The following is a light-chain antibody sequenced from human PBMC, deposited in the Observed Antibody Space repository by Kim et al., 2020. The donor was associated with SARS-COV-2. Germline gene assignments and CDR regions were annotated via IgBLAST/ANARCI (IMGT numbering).Light chain of an antibody. CDR3: QQYDISPT. CDR2: GAS. J-gene: IGKJ1*01. Sequence: EIVLTQSPGTLSLSPGERATLSCRASQSVSSNFLVWYQQKPGQAPRLLIYGASNRATGTQDRFSGSGSATDFTLTISRLEPEDVAVYYCQQYDISPTFGQGTKVDIK. V-gene: IGKV3-20*01. CDR1: QSVSSNF.